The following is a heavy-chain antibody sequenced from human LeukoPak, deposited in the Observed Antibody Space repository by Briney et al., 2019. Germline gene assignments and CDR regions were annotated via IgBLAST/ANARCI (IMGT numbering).Heavy chain of an antibody. CDR3: ATGERLVPAAMWFDY. J-gene: IGHJ4*02. V-gene: IGHV1-2*02. CDR2: INPKSGGR. Sequence: ASVKVSCKASGYTFTDYYMHWVRQAPGQGLEWMVWINPKSGGRSYAQRFQGRVTMTRDTSISTAYMELSRLRSDDTAVYYCATGERLVPAAMWFDYWGQGTLVTVSS. CDR1: GYTFTDYY. D-gene: IGHD2-2*01.